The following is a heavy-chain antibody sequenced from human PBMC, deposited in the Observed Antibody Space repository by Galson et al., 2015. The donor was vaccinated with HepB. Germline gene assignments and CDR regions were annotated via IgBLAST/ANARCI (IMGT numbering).Heavy chain of an antibody. CDR1: GFTFSSYA. V-gene: IGHV3-23*01. Sequence: SLRLSCAASGFTFSSYAMSWVRQAPGKGLEWVSAISGSGGSTYYADSVKGRFTISRDNSKNTLYLQMNSLRAGDTAVYYCAGSRRWYAEYYYYYGMDVWGQGTTVAVSS. CDR2: ISGSGGST. J-gene: IGHJ6*02. CDR3: AGSRRWYAEYYYYYGMDV. D-gene: IGHD6-13*01.